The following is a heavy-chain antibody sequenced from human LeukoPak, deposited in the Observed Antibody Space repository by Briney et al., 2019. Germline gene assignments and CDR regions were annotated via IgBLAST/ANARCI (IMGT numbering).Heavy chain of an antibody. CDR3: ARDLKIYKDGRHPFVY. D-gene: IGHD1-26*01. J-gene: IGHJ4*02. Sequence: ASVKVSCKASGYTFTGYYMHWVRQAPGQGLEWMGWINPNSGGTNYAQKFQGRVTMTRDTSISTAYMELSRLRSDDTAVYYCARDLKIYKDGRHPFVYWGQGTLVTVSS. V-gene: IGHV1-2*02. CDR1: GYTFTGYY. CDR2: INPNSGGT.